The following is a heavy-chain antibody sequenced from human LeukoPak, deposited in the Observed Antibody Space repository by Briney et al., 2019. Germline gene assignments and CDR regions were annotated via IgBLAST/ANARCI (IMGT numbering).Heavy chain of an antibody. Sequence: SETLSLTCAVYGGSFSDYYWSWIRQPPGKGLEWIGEINDSGSTNYNPSLKGRVTISVDTSKNQFSLKVNSVTAADTAVYYCARVQDYDSSGHYLGYWGQGILVTVSS. CDR2: INDSGST. CDR3: ARVQDYDSSGHYLGY. J-gene: IGHJ4*02. CDR1: GGSFSDYY. D-gene: IGHD3-22*01. V-gene: IGHV4-34*01.